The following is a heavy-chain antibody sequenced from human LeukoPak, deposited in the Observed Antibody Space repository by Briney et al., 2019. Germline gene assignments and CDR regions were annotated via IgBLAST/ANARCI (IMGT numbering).Heavy chain of an antibody. D-gene: IGHD6-13*01. CDR2: ISSNGGST. Sequence: PGGSLRLSCSASGFTFSSYAMHWVRQAPGKGLEYVSAISSNGGSTYYADSVKGRFTISRDNSKNTLYLQMSSLRAEDTAVYYCVKGPAVHSRSNEFDYWGQGTLVTVSS. V-gene: IGHV3-64D*09. J-gene: IGHJ4*02. CDR1: GFTFSSYA. CDR3: VKGPAVHSRSNEFDY.